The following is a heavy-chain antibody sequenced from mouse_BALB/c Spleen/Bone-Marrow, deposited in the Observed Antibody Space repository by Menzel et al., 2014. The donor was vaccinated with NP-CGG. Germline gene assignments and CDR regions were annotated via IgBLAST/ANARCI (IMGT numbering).Heavy chain of an antibody. J-gene: IGHJ4*01. D-gene: IGHD2-12*01. CDR2: ISNGGGST. Sequence: EVQLQQSGGGLVQPGGSLKLSCATSGFTFSDYYMYWVRQTPEKRLEWVAYISNGGGSTYYPDTVKGRFTISRDNAKNTLYLQMSRLKSEDTAMYYCARNAFYRCYAMDYWGQGTSVTVSS. CDR3: ARNAFYRCYAMDY. V-gene: IGHV5-12*02. CDR1: GFTFSDYY.